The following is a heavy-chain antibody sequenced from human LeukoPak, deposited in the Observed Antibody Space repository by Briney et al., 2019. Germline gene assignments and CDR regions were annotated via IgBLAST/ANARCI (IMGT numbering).Heavy chain of an antibody. Sequence: GASVKVSCKVSGYTLTELSMHWVRQAPGKGLEWMGGFDPEDGETIYAQKFQGRVTMTEDTSTDTAYMELSSLRSEDTAVYDCATDQGVAAKVRYFDYWGQGTLVTVSS. V-gene: IGHV1-24*01. D-gene: IGHD2-15*01. CDR1: GYTLTELS. CDR3: ATDQGVAAKVRYFDY. CDR2: FDPEDGET. J-gene: IGHJ4*02.